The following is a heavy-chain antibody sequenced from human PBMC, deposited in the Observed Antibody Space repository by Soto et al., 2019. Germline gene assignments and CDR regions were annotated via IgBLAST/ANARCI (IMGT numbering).Heavy chain of an antibody. CDR2: ISSNGGST. J-gene: IGHJ6*02. CDR1: GFTFSSYA. D-gene: IGHD6-19*01. Sequence: VGSLRLSCSASGFTFSSYAMHWVRQAPGKGLEYVSAISSNGGSTYYADSVKGRFTISRDNSKNTLYLQMSSLRAEDTAVYYCVKGIAVAEGRYYYYYYGMDVWGQGTTVTVSS. CDR3: VKGIAVAEGRYYYYYYGMDV. V-gene: IGHV3-64D*06.